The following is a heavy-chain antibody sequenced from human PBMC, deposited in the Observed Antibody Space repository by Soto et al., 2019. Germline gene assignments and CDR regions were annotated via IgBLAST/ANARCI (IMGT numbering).Heavy chain of an antibody. J-gene: IGHJ6*02. Sequence: ASVTVSFQASGYTVTIYGISWVRQAPGQGLEWMGWISAYNGNTNYAQKLQGRVTMTTDTSTSTAYMELRSLRSDDTAVYYCARDEYSSSWYYGMDVWGQGPTVTVSS. CDR1: GYTVTIYG. CDR2: ISAYNGNT. V-gene: IGHV1-18*04. CDR3: ARDEYSSSWYYGMDV. D-gene: IGHD6-13*01.